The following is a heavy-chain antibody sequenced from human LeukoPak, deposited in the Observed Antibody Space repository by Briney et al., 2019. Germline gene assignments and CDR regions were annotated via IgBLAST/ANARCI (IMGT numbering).Heavy chain of an antibody. CDR1: GDSVSSNNAA. D-gene: IGHD4-17*01. Sequence: SQTLSLTCAISGDSVSSNNAAWVWIRQSPSRGLEWLGRTYYRSKWYHDYAVSVKSRISFNPDTSKNQFFLQLNSVTSEDTAVYYCARDVNGAFTRSWFDPWGQGTRVTVS. J-gene: IGHJ5*02. CDR2: TYYRSKWYH. V-gene: IGHV6-1*01. CDR3: ARDVNGAFTRSWFDP.